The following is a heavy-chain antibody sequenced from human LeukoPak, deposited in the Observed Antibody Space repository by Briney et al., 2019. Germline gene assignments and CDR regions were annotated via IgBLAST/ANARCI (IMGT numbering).Heavy chain of an antibody. Sequence: PSETLSLTGSVSGGSVSSFFWSWIRQPAGRELEWLGRMFANGNANYNPSLKSRISMSVDTSKSQFSLTLTSVTAADTAIYYCARDIVAASSDGLDVWGQGTTVIVSS. V-gene: IGHV4-4*07. CDR2: MFANGNA. D-gene: IGHD2-21*01. J-gene: IGHJ3*01. CDR3: ARDIVAASSDGLDV. CDR1: GGSVSSFF.